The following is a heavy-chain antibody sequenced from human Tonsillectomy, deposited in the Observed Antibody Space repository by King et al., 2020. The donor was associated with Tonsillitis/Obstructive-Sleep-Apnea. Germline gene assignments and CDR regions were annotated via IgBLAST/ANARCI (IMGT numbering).Heavy chain of an antibody. CDR1: GFAFSNSW. J-gene: IGHJ4*02. CDR2: MKPDGSEE. CDR3: ARDLLVS. V-gene: IGHV3-7*04. Sequence: VQLVESGGGLVQPGGSLRLSCVASGFAFSNSWMTWVRQAPGKGLEWVAIMKPDGSEEYYVESVRDRFIITRDNARNSLYLQRNSLRAEDTAVYYCARDLLVSGGQGTLVTVSS. D-gene: IGHD6-13*01.